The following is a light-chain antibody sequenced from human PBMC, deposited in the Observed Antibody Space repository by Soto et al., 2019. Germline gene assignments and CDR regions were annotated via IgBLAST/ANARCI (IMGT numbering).Light chain of an antibody. CDR3: QHYGSSPPDT. V-gene: IGKV3-20*01. Sequence: EIVLTQSPGTLSLSLGESATLSCRASQGVSTKYVAWYLQKPGQAPTLLIYGTSNRAADVPDRFSATGSGTDFSLTITRLEPEDFAVYYCQHYGSSPPDTFGQGTKLEMK. J-gene: IGKJ2*01. CDR1: QGVSTKY. CDR2: GTS.